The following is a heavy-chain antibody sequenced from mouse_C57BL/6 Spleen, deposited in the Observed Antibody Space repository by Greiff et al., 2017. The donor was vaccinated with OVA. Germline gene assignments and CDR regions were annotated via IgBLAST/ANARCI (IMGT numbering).Heavy chain of an antibody. V-gene: IGHV2-2*01. D-gene: IGHD1-1*01. CDR3: ARNYYGSSYGYFDV. Sequence: VKLVESGPGLVQPSQSLSITCTVSGFSLTSYGVHWVRQSPGKGLEWLGVIWSGGSTDYNAAFISRLSISKDNSKSQVFFKMNSLQADDTAIYYCARNYYGSSYGYFDVWDTGTTVTVSS. CDR2: IWSGGST. J-gene: IGHJ1*03. CDR1: GFSLTSYG.